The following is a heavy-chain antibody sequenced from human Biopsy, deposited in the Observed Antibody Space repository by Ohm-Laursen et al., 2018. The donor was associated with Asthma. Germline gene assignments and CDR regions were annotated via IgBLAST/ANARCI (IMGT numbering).Heavy chain of an antibody. CDR3: ARTFHFWSPYHAEHYQL. J-gene: IGHJ1*01. Sequence: LSLTCAASGFTFGDYCMSCVRQVPGQGLEWVANIKHDGSEKNHVDSLKGRFTISRDNAKNLLFLQMNSLRAEDTAVYYCARTFHFWSPYHAEHYQLWGQGTLVTVSS. CDR2: IKHDGSEK. CDR1: GFTFGDYC. V-gene: IGHV3-7*01. D-gene: IGHD3-3*01.